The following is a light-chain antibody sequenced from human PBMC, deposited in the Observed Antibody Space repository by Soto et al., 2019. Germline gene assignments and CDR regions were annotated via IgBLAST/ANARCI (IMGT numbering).Light chain of an antibody. J-gene: IGKJ1*01. CDR2: DAS. Sequence: DFQITQSPSTLSASVGDRVTITCRASQNIRSRLAWFQQKPGKAPKPLIYDASSSESGVPQRLSGSGSGTEFTLTIRSLQTDDFSTYYCQQYHSYWTFGQGTKVDIK. CDR1: QNIRSR. CDR3: QQYHSYWT. V-gene: IGKV1-5*01.